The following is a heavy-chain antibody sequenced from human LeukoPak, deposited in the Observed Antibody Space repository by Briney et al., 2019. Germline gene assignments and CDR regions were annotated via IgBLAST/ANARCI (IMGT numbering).Heavy chain of an antibody. CDR3: ARAGGSGSYYGHDYYYYHYMDV. V-gene: IGHV1-69*04. J-gene: IGHJ6*03. CDR2: IVPILGIA. Sequence: GASVTVSCKASGGTFSSYAISWVRQAPGQGLEWMGRIVPILGIANYAQKFQGRVTMTRDTSTSTVYMELSSLRSEDTAIYYCARAGGSGSYYGHDYYYYHYMDVWGKGTTVTVSS. D-gene: IGHD3-10*01. CDR1: GGTFSSYA.